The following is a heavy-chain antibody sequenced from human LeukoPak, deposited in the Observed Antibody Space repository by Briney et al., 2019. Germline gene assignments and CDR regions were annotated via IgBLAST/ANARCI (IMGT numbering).Heavy chain of an antibody. J-gene: IGHJ4*02. CDR2: INPNSGGT. D-gene: IGHD4-23*01. V-gene: IGHV1-2*02. CDR1: GYTFTSYD. Sequence: ASVKVSCKASGYTFTSYDINWVRQATGQGLEWMGWINPNSGGTNYAQKFQGRVTMTRDTSISTAYMELSRLRSDDTAVYYCARTVVPDLYFDYWGQGTLVTVSS. CDR3: ARTVVPDLYFDY.